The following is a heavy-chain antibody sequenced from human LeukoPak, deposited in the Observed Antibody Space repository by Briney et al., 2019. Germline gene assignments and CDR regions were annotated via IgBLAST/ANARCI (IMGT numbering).Heavy chain of an antibody. J-gene: IGHJ5*02. D-gene: IGHD2-2*01. Sequence: PGGSLRLSCAASGFTFSSNSMNWVRQAPGKGLEWVSSISTSSSYIYYADSVKGRFTISRDNAKKSLYLQMNSLRAEDTAVYYCARGAVVVPAANNWFDPLGPGNPGHRLL. V-gene: IGHV3-21*01. CDR3: ARGAVVVPAANNWFDP. CDR2: ISTSSSYI. CDR1: GFTFSSNS.